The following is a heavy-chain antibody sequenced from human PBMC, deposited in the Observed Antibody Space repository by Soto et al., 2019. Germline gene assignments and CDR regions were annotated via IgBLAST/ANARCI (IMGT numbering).Heavy chain of an antibody. CDR1: GGSFSGYY. Sequence: KPSETPSLTCAVYGGSFSGYYWSWIRQPPGKGLEWIGEINHSGSTNYNPSLKSRVTISVDTSKNQFSLKLSSVTAADTAVYYCARGFQGYSSSWYCGYFDYWGQGTLVTVSS. CDR3: ARGFQGYSSSWYCGYFDY. CDR2: INHSGST. D-gene: IGHD6-13*01. V-gene: IGHV4-34*01. J-gene: IGHJ4*02.